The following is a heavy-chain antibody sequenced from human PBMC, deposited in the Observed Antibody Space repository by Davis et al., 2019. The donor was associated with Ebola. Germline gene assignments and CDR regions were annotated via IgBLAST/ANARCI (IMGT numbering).Heavy chain of an antibody. CDR2: IYYSGST. D-gene: IGHD5-18*01. CDR3: ARDSGYSYGLDY. Sequence: MPSETLSLTCTVSGGSISSGGYYWSWIRQHPGKGLEWIGYIYYSGSTNYNPSLKSRVTISVDTSKNQFSLKLSSVTAADTAVYYCARDSGYSYGLDYWGQGTLVTVSS. CDR1: GGSISSGGYY. V-gene: IGHV4-61*08. J-gene: IGHJ4*02.